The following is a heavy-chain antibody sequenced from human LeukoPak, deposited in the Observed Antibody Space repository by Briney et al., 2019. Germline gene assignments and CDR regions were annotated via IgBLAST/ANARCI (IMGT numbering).Heavy chain of an antibody. V-gene: IGHV3-30*02. D-gene: IGHD3-22*01. Sequence: GGSLRLSCTASGFTFSTYAMQWVRQAPGEGLEWLASIRYDGTSKYYADSVKGRFTVSRDNPKNTLYLQMNSLRTEDTAVYYCAKRGDYYDSLWAFDIWGQGTMVTVSS. CDR2: IRYDGTSK. J-gene: IGHJ3*02. CDR3: AKRGDYYDSLWAFDI. CDR1: GFTFSTYA.